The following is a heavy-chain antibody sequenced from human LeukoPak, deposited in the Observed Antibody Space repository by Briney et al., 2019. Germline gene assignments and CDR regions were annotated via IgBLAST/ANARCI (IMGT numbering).Heavy chain of an antibody. V-gene: IGHV5-51*01. Sequence: GESLKIFCKGSGYSFTSYWIGWVRQMPGKGLEWMGIIYPGDSDTRYSPSFQGQVTISADRSISTAYLQWSSLKASDTAMYYCARHVSVWGSYRDYWGQGTLVTVSS. CDR2: IYPGDSDT. CDR1: GYSFTSYW. CDR3: ARHVSVWGSYRDY. J-gene: IGHJ4*02. D-gene: IGHD3-16*02.